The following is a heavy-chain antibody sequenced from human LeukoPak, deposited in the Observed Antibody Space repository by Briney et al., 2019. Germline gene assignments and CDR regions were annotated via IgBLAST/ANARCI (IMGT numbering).Heavy chain of an antibody. V-gene: IGHV3-48*03. CDR3: ARDSGYSYGPGDPAAFDY. D-gene: IGHD5-18*01. J-gene: IGHJ4*02. Sequence: GGSLRLSCAASGFTFSNYEMNWVRQAPGKGLEWVSKISSRGSTIYYADSVKGRFTISRDNAKNSLYLQMNSLRAEDTAVYYCARDSGYSYGPGDPAAFDYWGQGTLVTVSS. CDR1: GFTFSNYE. CDR2: ISSRGSTI.